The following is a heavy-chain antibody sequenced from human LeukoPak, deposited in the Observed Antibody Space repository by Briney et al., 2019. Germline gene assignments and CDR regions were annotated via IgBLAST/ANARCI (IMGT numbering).Heavy chain of an antibody. V-gene: IGHV3-30*01. CDR2: ISYDGSNK. D-gene: IGHD3-10*01. CDR1: GFTFSSYA. CDR3: ARAVGYYYYYMDV. Sequence: GGSLRLSCAASGFTFSSYAMHWVRQAPGKGLEWVAVISYDGSNKYYADSVKGRFTISRDKSKNTLYLQMNSLRAEDTAVYYCARAVGYYYYYMDVWGKGTTVTVSS. J-gene: IGHJ6*03.